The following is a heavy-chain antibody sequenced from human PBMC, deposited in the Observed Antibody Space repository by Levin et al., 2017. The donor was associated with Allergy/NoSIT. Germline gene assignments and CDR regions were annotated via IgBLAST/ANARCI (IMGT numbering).Heavy chain of an antibody. D-gene: IGHD1-14*01. CDR2: IGTAGDT. V-gene: IGHV3-13*01. CDR3: ARATGRKWYFDL. J-gene: IGHJ2*01. CDR1: GFTFSSYD. Sequence: GGSLRLSCAASGFTFSSYDMHWVRQATGKGLEWVSAIGTAGDTYYPGSVKGRFTISRENAKNSLYLQMNSLRAGDTAVYYCARATGRKWYFDLWGRGTLVTVSS.